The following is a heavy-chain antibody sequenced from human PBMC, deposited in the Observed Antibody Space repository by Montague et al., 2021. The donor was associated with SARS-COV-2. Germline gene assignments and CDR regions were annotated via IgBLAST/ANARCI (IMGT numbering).Heavy chain of an antibody. Sequence: SETLSLTCSVSGVTVSSYSYYWSWIRQPPGKGLEWIGYISNTGGTSYKTSLKSRVTISLDTSKNEFSLQMTSVTAADTAVYYCARVFDVYVSSSYIVHNGGQGTMVTV. D-gene: IGHD3-10*01. CDR3: ARVFDVYVSSSYIVHN. CDR2: ISNTGGT. J-gene: IGHJ4*02. V-gene: IGHV4-61*01. CDR1: GVTVSSYSYY.